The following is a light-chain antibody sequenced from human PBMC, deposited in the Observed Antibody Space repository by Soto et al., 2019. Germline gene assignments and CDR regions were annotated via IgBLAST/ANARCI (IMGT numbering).Light chain of an antibody. CDR2: QVS. CDR3: MQGTHWPPIT. Sequence: DVVLTQSPLSLPVTLGQPASISCRSTQSLVYSDGNIYLNWFQQRPGQSPRRLIYQVSNRDSGVPDRFSGSGSGTDFTLKISRVAAEDVGVYYCMQGTHWPPITFGQGTRLEIK. CDR1: QSLVYSDGNIY. J-gene: IGKJ5*01. V-gene: IGKV2-30*01.